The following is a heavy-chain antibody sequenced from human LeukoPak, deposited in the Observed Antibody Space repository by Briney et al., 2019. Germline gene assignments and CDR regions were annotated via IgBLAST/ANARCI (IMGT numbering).Heavy chain of an antibody. Sequence: PVKVSCKASGGTFSSYAISWVRQAPGQGLEWMGGIIPIFGTANYAQKFQGRVTITADESTSTAYMELRSLRSDDTAVYYCARGDGDYGYDYWGQGTLVTVSS. V-gene: IGHV1-69*13. CDR2: IIPIFGTA. D-gene: IGHD4-17*01. J-gene: IGHJ4*02. CDR1: GGTFSSYA. CDR3: ARGDGDYGYDY.